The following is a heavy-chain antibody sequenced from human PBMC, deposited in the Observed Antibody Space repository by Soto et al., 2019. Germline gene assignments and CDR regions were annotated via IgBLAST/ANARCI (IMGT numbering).Heavy chain of an antibody. J-gene: IGHJ6*02. V-gene: IGHV3-73*01. Sequence: PGGSLRLSCSASGFTFSGSAMHWFRQASGKGLEWVGRIRSKANSYATAYAASVKGRFTISRDDSKNTAYLQMNSLKTEDTAVYYCTSLGERITIFGVVQDYGMDVWGQGTTVTVSS. CDR3: TSLGERITIFGVVQDYGMDV. CDR1: GFTFSGSA. D-gene: IGHD3-3*01. CDR2: IRSKANSYAT.